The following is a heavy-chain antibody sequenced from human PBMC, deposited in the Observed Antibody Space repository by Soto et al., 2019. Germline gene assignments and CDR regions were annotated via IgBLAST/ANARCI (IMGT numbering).Heavy chain of an antibody. J-gene: IGHJ6*02. CDR1: GFTFSSYA. D-gene: IGHD3-3*01. Sequence: GGSLRLSCAASGFTFSSYAMHWVRQAPGKGLEWVAVISYDGSNKYYADSVKGRFTISRDNSKNTLYLQMNSLRAEDTAVYYCARDYPYYDFWSGPYYYYGMDVWGQGTTVTVSS. V-gene: IGHV3-30-3*01. CDR3: ARDYPYYDFWSGPYYYYGMDV. CDR2: ISYDGSNK.